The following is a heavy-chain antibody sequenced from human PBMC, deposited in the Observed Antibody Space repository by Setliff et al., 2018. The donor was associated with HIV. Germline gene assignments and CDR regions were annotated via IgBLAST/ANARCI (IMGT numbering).Heavy chain of an antibody. J-gene: IGHJ3*01. CDR2: IYHNGFA. D-gene: IGHD2-2*01. Sequence: SETLSLTCTVSGPSITGRWLSWIRQPPGKGLEWTGNIYHNGFANYNPSLKSRLTISVDTSKNQVSLTLSSVTPADTAVYYCARHICGTTACYAVDVWGPGTMVTVSS. CDR3: ARHICGTTACYAVDV. CDR1: GPSITGRW. V-gene: IGHV4-59*11.